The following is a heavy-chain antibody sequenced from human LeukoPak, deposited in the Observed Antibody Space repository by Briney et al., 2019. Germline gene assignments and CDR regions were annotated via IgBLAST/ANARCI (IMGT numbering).Heavy chain of an antibody. V-gene: IGHV4-34*01. CDR2: VNYRGSP. D-gene: IGHD2/OR15-2a*01. CDR3: TRSGLTGMREYERADYYYY. Sequence: SETLSLTCDVPGGSFSGYLWSWIRQSPGKGLEWIGEVNYRGSPNYNPSLASRVTISVDTPKNQLSLKLTSVTAADSALYYCTRSGLTGMREYERADYYYY. CDR1: GGSFSGYL. J-gene: IGHJ6*01.